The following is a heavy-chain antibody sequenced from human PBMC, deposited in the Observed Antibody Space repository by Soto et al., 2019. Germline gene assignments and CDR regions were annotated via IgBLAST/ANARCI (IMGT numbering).Heavy chain of an antibody. CDR1: GYSFTSYW. V-gene: IGHV5-10-1*01. CDR2: IDPSDSYT. J-gene: IGHJ6*02. D-gene: IGHD5-18*01. CDR3: ARHELHSYGPYYYYYYGMDV. Sequence: PGESLKISCKGSGYSFTSYWISWVRQMPGKGLEWMGRIDPSDSYTNYSPSFQGHVTISADKSISTAYLQWSSLKASDTAMYYCARHELHSYGPYYYYYYGMDVWGQGTTVTVSS.